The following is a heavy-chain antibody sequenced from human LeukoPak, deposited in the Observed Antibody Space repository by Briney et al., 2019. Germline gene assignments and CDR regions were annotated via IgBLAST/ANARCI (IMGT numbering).Heavy chain of an antibody. J-gene: IGHJ4*02. CDR1: GFTFSSYA. D-gene: IGHD2-15*01. CDR2: ISYDGSNK. V-gene: IGHV3-30*04. Sequence: GRSLRLSCAASGFTFSSYAMHWVRQASGKGLEWVAVISYDGSNKYYADSVKGRFTISRDNSKNTLYLQMNSLRAEDTAVYYCARVGIVVVVATMNMYFDYWGQGTLVTVSS. CDR3: ARVGIVVVVATMNMYFDY.